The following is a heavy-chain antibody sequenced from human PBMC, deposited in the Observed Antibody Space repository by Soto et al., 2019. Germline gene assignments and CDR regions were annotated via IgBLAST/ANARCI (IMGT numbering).Heavy chain of an antibody. CDR3: ARESAVAGTFDY. D-gene: IGHD6-19*01. CDR2: IRGSGGSA. J-gene: IGHJ4*02. CDR1: GFTFSSYA. Sequence: EVQLLESGGGLVQPGGSLRLSCAASGFTFSSYAMSWVRQAPGKGLEWVSAIRGSGGSAYYADSVKGRFTISRDNSKNTLYLQMNSLRAGDTAVYSCARESAVAGTFDYWGQGSRLTVSS. V-gene: IGHV3-23*01.